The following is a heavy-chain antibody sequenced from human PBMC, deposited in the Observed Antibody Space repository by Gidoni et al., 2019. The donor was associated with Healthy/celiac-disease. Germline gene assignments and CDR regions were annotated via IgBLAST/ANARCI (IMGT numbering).Heavy chain of an antibody. V-gene: IGHV3-23*01. CDR2: ISGSGGST. J-gene: IGHJ4*02. Sequence: EVQLLESGGGLVQPGGSLRLSCASSGFAFSSYDMSWVRQAQGQGREWVSAISGSGGSTDYADPVKGRFTISRDNSKNTLYLQMNSLRAEDTAVYYCAKARTVLLWFGESISEADYWGQGTLVTVSS. D-gene: IGHD3-10*01. CDR1: GFAFSSYD. CDR3: AKARTVLLWFGESISEADY.